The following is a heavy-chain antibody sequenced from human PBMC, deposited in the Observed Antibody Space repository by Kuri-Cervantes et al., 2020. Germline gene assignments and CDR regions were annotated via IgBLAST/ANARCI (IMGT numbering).Heavy chain of an antibody. J-gene: IGHJ4*02. CDR1: GGSISSGSYY. CDR3: AREEGGYVSSWGLDY. V-gene: IGHV4-61*02. Sequence: LRLSCTVSGGSISSGSYYWGWIRQPAGKGLEWIGRIYTSGSTNYNPSLKSRVTISVDTSKNQFSLKLSSVTAADTAVYYCAREEGGYVSSWGLDYWGQGTLVTVSS. CDR2: IYTSGST. D-gene: IGHD6-13*01.